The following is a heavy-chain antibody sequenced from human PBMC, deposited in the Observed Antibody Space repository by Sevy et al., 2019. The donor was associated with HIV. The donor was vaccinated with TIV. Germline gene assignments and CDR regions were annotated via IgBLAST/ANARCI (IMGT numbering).Heavy chain of an antibody. CDR3: AREGCTKPHDY. CDR2: LSFGCGEI. J-gene: IGHJ4*02. V-gene: IGHV3-23*01. CDR1: GFTFSKYS. D-gene: IGHD2-8*01. Sequence: GGSLRLCCAASGFTFSKYSMSWVRQPPGKGLEWVSTLSFGCGEINHADSVKGRFTISRDNSKNSLYLQMNNLRAEDTDVYYCAREGCTKPHDYWGQGTLVTVSS.